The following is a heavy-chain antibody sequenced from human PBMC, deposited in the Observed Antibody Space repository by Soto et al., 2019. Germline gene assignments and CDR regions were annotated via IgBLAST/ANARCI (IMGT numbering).Heavy chain of an antibody. J-gene: IGHJ4*02. Sequence: QVQLVQSGAEVKKPGSSVKVSCKASGGTFSSYAISWVRQAPGQGLAWMGGIIPIFGTANYAQKFQGRVTITADESTSTADMELSSLRSEDTAVYYCARARRIAARPFDYWGQGTLVTVSS. CDR2: IIPIFGTA. CDR1: GGTFSSYA. D-gene: IGHD6-6*01. V-gene: IGHV1-69*01. CDR3: ARARRIAARPFDY.